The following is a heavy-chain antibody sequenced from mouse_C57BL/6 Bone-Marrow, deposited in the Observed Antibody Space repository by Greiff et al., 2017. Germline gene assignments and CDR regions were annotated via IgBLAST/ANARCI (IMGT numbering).Heavy chain of an antibody. CDR1: GFSLTSYA. Sequence: VKLMESGPGLVAPSQSLSITCTVSGFSLTSYAISWVRQPPGKGLEWLGVIWNGGGTNYNSALKSRLSISKDNSKSQVFLKMNSLQTDDTARYYCARNGYYPAWFAYWGQGTLVTVSA. D-gene: IGHD2-3*01. CDR2: IWNGGGT. CDR3: ARNGYYPAWFAY. V-gene: IGHV2-9-1*01. J-gene: IGHJ3*01.